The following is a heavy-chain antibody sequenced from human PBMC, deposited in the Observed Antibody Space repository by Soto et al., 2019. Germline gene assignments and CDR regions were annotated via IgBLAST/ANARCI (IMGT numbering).Heavy chain of an antibody. CDR1: GFTFSRYA. Sequence: LRLSCAASGFTFSRYAMHWVRQAPGEGLEWVAVISRDGSNKYYGDSVKGRFTVSRDNSNNTLYLSMTSLRPDDTAVFYCARSRNGAVPDSINFWGQGTLVTVSS. J-gene: IGHJ4*02. CDR3: ARSRNGAVPDSINF. V-gene: IGHV3-30-3*01. CDR2: ISRDGSNK. D-gene: IGHD2-8*01.